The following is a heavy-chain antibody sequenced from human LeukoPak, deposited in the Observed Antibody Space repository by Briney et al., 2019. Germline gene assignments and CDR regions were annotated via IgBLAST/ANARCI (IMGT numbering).Heavy chain of an antibody. CDR1: GFTFSDYT. CDR2: ISSTSNYV. D-gene: IGHD4-23*01. J-gene: IGHJ4*02. CDR3: ASLYGGNLDTDY. V-gene: IGHV3-21*01. Sequence: AGGSLRLSCAASGFTFSDYTMNWVRQAPGKGLEWVSSISSTSNYVYYADSVRGRFTISRDNAKNSLYLQMNSLRAKDTAVYYCASLYGGNLDTDYWGQGTLVTVSS.